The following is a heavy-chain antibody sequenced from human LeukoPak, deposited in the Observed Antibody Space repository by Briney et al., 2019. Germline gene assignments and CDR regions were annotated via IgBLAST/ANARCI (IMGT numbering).Heavy chain of an antibody. Sequence: ASVKVSCKASGYTFTGYYMHWVRQAPGQGLEWMGWIIPNSGGTNYAQKFQGRVTMTRDTSISTAYMELSRLRSDDTAVYYCARARRYDSSGYPYGMDVWGQGTTVTVSS. CDR3: ARARRYDSSGYPYGMDV. J-gene: IGHJ6*02. D-gene: IGHD3-22*01. V-gene: IGHV1-2*02. CDR1: GYTFTGYY. CDR2: IIPNSGGT.